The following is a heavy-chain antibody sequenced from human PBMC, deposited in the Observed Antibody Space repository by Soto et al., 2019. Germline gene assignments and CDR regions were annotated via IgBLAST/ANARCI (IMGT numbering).Heavy chain of an antibody. CDR1: GGPISGSS. CDR3: ARLEPQFIWYFDY. CDR2: IYYTGGT. Sequence: TSESLSLTCTVSGGPISGSSWSWIRQPPGKGLEWIGYIYYTGGTNYNPSLKGRVTISVDPSRSHFSLHPTSVTAADTGVYYCARLEPQFIWYFDYWGQGTLVTVSS. D-gene: IGHD6-19*01. J-gene: IGHJ4*02. V-gene: IGHV4-59*01.